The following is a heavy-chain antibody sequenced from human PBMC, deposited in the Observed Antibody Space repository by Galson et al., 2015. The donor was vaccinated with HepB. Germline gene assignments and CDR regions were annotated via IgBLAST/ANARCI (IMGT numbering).Heavy chain of an antibody. Sequence: CAISGDSVSSNSAAWNRIRQSPSRGLEWLGRTYYRSKWYNDYAVSVKSRITIYPDTSKNQFSLQLNSVTPDDSAVYYCARTSGHFDLWGRGTLVTVSS. V-gene: IGHV6-1*01. J-gene: IGHJ2*01. CDR2: TYYRSKWYN. CDR1: GDSVSSNSAA. D-gene: IGHD2-2*01. CDR3: ARTSGHFDL.